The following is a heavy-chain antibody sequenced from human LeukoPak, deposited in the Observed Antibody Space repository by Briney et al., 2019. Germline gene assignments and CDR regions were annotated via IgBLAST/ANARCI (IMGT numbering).Heavy chain of an antibody. D-gene: IGHD3-22*01. Sequence: SETLSLTCTVSGGSISSYYWSWIRQPAGEGLEWIGRINTSGSTNYNPSLKSRVTMSVDTSKNQFSLKLSSVTAADTAVYYCARDHRDSSGYYDYYYFDYWGQGTLVTVSS. CDR1: GGSISSYY. CDR3: ARDHRDSSGYYDYYYFDY. V-gene: IGHV4-4*07. CDR2: INTSGST. J-gene: IGHJ4*02.